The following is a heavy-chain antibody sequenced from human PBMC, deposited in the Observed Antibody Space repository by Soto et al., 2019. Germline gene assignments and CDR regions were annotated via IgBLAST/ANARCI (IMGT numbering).Heavy chain of an antibody. D-gene: IGHD6-19*01. CDR2: IYYRGSP. J-gene: IGHJ5*02. V-gene: IGHV4-59*01. CDR1: GGSISSYY. Sequence: PSETLSLTCTVSGGSISSYYWSWIRQPPGKGLEWIGYIYYRGSPNYTPLLKSRVPISVDTSKHQFSLELGSVTAADTAVYYCARGRRIAVAGTFWFDPWGEATLVTVSS. CDR3: ARGRRIAVAGTFWFDP.